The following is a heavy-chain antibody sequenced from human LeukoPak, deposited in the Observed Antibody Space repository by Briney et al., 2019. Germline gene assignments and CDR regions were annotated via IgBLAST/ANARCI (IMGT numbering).Heavy chain of an antibody. CDR2: TIPIFGTA. V-gene: IGHV1-69*01. CDR3: ARAVWSGYDPSNGMDV. D-gene: IGHD5-12*01. J-gene: IGHJ6*04. CDR1: VGTFSSYA. Sequence: SLKVSCKPSVGTFSSYAISCVRQAPGQGLEWMGGTIPIFGTANYAQKFQGRVTITADESTSTAYMELSSLRSEDTAVYYCARAVWSGYDPSNGMDVWGKGTTVTVSS.